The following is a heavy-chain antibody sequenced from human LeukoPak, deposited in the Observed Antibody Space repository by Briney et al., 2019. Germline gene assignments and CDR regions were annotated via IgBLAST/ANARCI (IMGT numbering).Heavy chain of an antibody. CDR2: INPNSGGT. Sequence: ASVKVSCKASGYTFTGYYMHWVRQAPGQGLEWMGWINPNSGGTNYAQKFQGRVTMTRDTSISTAYMELSRLRSDDTAVYYFARETYYYDSSGLPHYYMDVWGKGTTVTVSS. CDR3: ARETYYYDSSGLPHYYMDV. V-gene: IGHV1-2*02. D-gene: IGHD3-22*01. CDR1: GYTFTGYY. J-gene: IGHJ6*03.